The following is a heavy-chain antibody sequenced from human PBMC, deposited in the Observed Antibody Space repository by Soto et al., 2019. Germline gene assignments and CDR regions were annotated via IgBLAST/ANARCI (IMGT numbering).Heavy chain of an antibody. CDR3: AKRSQSRIAKADNIDY. D-gene: IGHD6-13*01. V-gene: IGHV3-43D*04. Sequence: GGSLRLSCAASGFTFDDYAMHWVRQAPGKGLEWVSLISWDGAGTYYADSVKGRFTISRDNSKNSLYLQMTSLRAEDTALYYCAKRSQSRIAKADNIDYWGQGTLVTVSS. CDR1: GFTFDDYA. CDR2: ISWDGAGT. J-gene: IGHJ4*02.